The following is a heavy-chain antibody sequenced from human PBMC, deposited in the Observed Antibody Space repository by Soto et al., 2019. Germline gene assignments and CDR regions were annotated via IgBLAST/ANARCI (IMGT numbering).Heavy chain of an antibody. J-gene: IGHJ3*02. D-gene: IGHD6-13*01. CDR1: GYTFTSYG. Sequence: ASVKVSCKASGYTFTSYGISWVRQAPGQGLEWMGWISAYNGNTNYAQKLQGRVTMTTDTSTSTAYMELRSLGSDDTAVYYCARDLTAYSSRHDAFDIWGQGTMVTVSS. CDR2: ISAYNGNT. CDR3: ARDLTAYSSRHDAFDI. V-gene: IGHV1-18*01.